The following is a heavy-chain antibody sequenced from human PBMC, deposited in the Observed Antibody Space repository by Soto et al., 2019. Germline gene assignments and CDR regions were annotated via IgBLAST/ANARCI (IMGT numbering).Heavy chain of an antibody. CDR2: IKQDGSEK. CDR3: ARDLSYYDSSGYYDY. V-gene: IGHV3-7*01. J-gene: IGHJ4*02. CDR1: GFTFSSYW. D-gene: IGHD3-22*01. Sequence: PGGSLRLSCAASGFTFSSYWMSWVRQAPGKGLEWVANIKQDGSEKYYVDSVKGRFTISRDNAKNSLYLQMNSLRAEDTAVYYCARDLSYYDSSGYYDYWGQGTLVTVSS.